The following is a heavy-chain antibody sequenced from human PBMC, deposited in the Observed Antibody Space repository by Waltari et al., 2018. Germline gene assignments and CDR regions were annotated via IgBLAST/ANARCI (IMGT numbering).Heavy chain of an antibody. J-gene: IGHJ4*02. CDR1: GYTFTGYY. CDR3: ARYSSSGDFDY. CDR2: INPNSGGT. V-gene: IGHV1-2*02. D-gene: IGHD6-13*01. Sequence: QVQLVQSGAEVKKPGASVKVSCKASGYTFTGYYMHWVRQAPGQGLEWMGWINPNSGGTNDAQKFQGRVTMTRDTSISTAYMELSRLRSDDTAVYYCARYSSSGDFDYWGQGTLVTVSS.